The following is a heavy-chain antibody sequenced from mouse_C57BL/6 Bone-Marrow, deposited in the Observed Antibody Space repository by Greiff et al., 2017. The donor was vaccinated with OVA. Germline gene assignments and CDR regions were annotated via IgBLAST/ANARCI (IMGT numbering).Heavy chain of an antibody. Sequence: VQLKESGPGLVKPSQSLSLTCSVTGYSITSGYYWNLIRQFPGNKLEWMGYISYDGSNNYNPSLKNRISFTRDTSKNQFFLKLNSVTTEDTATYYCARITTVVARYWYFDVWGTGTTVTVSS. CDR3: ARITTVVARYWYFDV. V-gene: IGHV3-6*01. D-gene: IGHD1-1*01. CDR2: ISYDGSN. CDR1: GYSITSGYY. J-gene: IGHJ1*03.